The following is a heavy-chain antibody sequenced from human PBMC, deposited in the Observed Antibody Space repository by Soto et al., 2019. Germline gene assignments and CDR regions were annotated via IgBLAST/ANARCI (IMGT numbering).Heavy chain of an antibody. CDR1: GYAFTGHS. V-gene: IGHV1-2*02. J-gene: IGHJ4*02. Sequence: QVQLVQSGAEVKIPGASVKVSCKASGYAFTGHSLHWVRQAPGQGLEWMAWINPSSSGTFYAQNFKGRVTVTRDTSISTAYMELSSLRSDDTAVYYCARDLGGLGAPFDTWGQGTLVTVSS. CDR2: INPSSSGT. D-gene: IGHD3-16*01. CDR3: ARDLGGLGAPFDT.